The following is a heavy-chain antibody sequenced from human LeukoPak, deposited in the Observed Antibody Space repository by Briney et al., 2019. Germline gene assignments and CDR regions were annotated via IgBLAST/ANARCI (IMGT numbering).Heavy chain of an antibody. CDR2: IKQDGTEK. CDR3: TSFRAGDYFDY. D-gene: IGHD3-10*01. J-gene: IGHJ4*02. Sequence: PGGSLRLSCAASGFTFSSYWMSWVRQAPGKGLEWVANIKQDGTEKYYVDSVKGRFTISRDTAKNSLYLQMNSLRVEDTAVYYCTSFRAGDYFDYWGQGTLVTVSS. V-gene: IGHV3-7*01. CDR1: GFTFSSYW.